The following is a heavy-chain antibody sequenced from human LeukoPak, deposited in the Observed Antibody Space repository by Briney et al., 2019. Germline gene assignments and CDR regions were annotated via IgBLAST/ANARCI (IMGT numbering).Heavy chain of an antibody. J-gene: IGHJ4*02. Sequence: SQTLSLTCTVSGGSISSGGYYWSWIRQPPGKGLERIGYIYYSGSTNYNPSLKSRVTISVDTSKNQFSLELSSVTAADTAVYYCARGDSSGYYVAYFDYWGQGTLVTVSS. CDR1: GGSISSGGYY. CDR2: IYYSGST. D-gene: IGHD3-22*01. CDR3: ARGDSSGYYVAYFDY. V-gene: IGHV4-61*08.